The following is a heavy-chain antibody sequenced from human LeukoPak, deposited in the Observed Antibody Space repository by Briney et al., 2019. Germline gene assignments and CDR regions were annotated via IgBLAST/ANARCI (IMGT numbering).Heavy chain of an antibody. D-gene: IGHD3-10*01. J-gene: IGHJ5*02. V-gene: IGHV1-2*02. CDR2: VNPNSGDA. CDR1: GYSLTAYY. Sequence: ASVKVSCKASGYSLTAYYMHWVRQAPGQGLEWMGWVNPNSGDATYAQKFQGRVTMTRDTSISTAYMELTRLTPDGTAVYYCARPGNWWFDPWGQGTLVTVSS. CDR3: ARPGNWWFDP.